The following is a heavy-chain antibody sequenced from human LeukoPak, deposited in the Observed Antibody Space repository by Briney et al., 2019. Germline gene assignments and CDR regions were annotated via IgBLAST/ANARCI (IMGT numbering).Heavy chain of an antibody. D-gene: IGHD3-10*01. CDR3: AREYFYGSGYFFDY. Sequence: GGSLRLSCAASGFTFSSYAMHWVRQAPGKGLEYVSAISSNGGSTYYANSVKGRFTISRDNSKNTLYLQMGSLRAEDMAVYYCAREYFYGSGYFFDYWDQGTLVTVSS. J-gene: IGHJ4*02. CDR2: ISSNGGST. V-gene: IGHV3-64*01. CDR1: GFTFSSYA.